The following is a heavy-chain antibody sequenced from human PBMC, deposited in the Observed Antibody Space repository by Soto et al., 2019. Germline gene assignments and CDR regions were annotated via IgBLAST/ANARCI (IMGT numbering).Heavy chain of an antibody. CDR1: GFTFSNYV. CDR2: ISYDGSNK. J-gene: IGHJ6*02. V-gene: IGHV3-30-3*01. D-gene: IGHD3-10*01. Sequence: PGGSLRLSCAASGFTFSNYVMSWVRQAPGKGLEWVAVISYDGSNKYYADSVKGRFTISRDNSKNTLYLQMNSLRAEDTAVYYCASLYYYGSGSYYMGYYYGMDVWGQGTTVTV. CDR3: ASLYYYGSGSYYMGYYYGMDV.